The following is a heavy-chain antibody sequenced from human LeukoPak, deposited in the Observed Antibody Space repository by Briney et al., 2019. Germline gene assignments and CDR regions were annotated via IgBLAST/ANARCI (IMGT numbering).Heavy chain of an antibody. V-gene: IGHV1-2*02. J-gene: IGHJ4*02. CDR2: INPNSGGT. Sequence: ASVKVSCKASGYTFTGYYMHWVRQVPGQGLEWMGWINPNSGGTNYAQKFQGRVTMTRDTSISTAYMELSRLRSDDTAVYYCARAPLFASIPMFDYWGQGTLVTVSS. CDR3: ARAPLFASIPMFDY. CDR1: GYTFTGYY. D-gene: IGHD2-21*01.